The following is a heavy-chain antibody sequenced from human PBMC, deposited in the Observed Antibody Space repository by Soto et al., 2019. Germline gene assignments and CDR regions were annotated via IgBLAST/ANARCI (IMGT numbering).Heavy chain of an antibody. CDR2: VNHSGST. J-gene: IGHJ4*02. V-gene: IGHV4-34*01. D-gene: IGHD6-19*01. CDR1: GGSFSGYY. CDR3: ARRYTAGWTSFDY. Sequence: SETLSLTCAVYGGSFSGYYWSWIRQPPGKGLEWIGEVNHSGSTNSNPSLKSRVTISAXXXXXXFXLXLSXXTAADTAVYYCARRYTAGWTSFDYWGQGTLVTVS.